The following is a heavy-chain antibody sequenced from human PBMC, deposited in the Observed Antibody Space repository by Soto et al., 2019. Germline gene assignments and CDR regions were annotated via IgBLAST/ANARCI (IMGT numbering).Heavy chain of an antibody. CDR3: ARVQGSSSWDY. J-gene: IGHJ4*02. CDR2: IIPILGIA. CDR1: GGTFSSYT. V-gene: IGHV1-69*02. D-gene: IGHD6-13*01. Sequence: SVKVSCKASGGTFSSYTTSWVRQAPGQGLEWMGRIIPILGIANYAQKFQGRVTITADKSTSTAYMELSSLRFEDTAVYYCARVQGSSSWDYWGQGTLVTVSS.